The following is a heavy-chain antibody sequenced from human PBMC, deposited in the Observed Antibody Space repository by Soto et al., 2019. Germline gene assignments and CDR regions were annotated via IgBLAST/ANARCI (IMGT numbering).Heavy chain of an antibody. V-gene: IGHV3-73*01. Sequence: EVQLVESGGGLVQPGGSLKLSCAASGFIFSGSAVHWVRQASGKGLEWVGRILSKAGNYATAYPGSMKGRFTIFRDDSENTAFLQMNGLKTEDTAVYYCLRGGSPYYYDYWGQGTLVAVSS. CDR1: GFIFSGSA. CDR3: LRGGSPYYYDY. CDR2: ILSKAGNYAT. J-gene: IGHJ4*02.